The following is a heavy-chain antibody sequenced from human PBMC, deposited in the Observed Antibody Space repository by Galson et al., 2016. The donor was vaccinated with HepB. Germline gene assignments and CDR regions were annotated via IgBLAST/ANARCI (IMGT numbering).Heavy chain of an antibody. Sequence: SLRLSCAASCFPFRLYAMSWVRQAPGKGLEWVSAVRGSLSSTFYADSVKGRFTISRDNSKNTLYLQMNSLRVEDTAVYYCARGTGMDGWGQGTTVTVSS. V-gene: IGHV3-23*01. CDR3: ARGTGMDG. CDR1: CFPFRLYA. CDR2: VRGSLSST. J-gene: IGHJ6*02.